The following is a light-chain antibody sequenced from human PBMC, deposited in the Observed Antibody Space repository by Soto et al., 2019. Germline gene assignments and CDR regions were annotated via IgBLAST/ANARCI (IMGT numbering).Light chain of an antibody. CDR1: SSNIGSNT. J-gene: IGLJ1*01. Sequence: QSVLTQPPSASGTPGQTVTISCSGSSSNIGSNTVSWYQQLPGAAPTLLIYNDNERPSGVPDRFSGSKSGTSASLAISGPQSEDEADYYCAAWDETLIDVFGTGTKLTVL. CDR2: NDN. CDR3: AAWDETLIDV. V-gene: IGLV1-44*01.